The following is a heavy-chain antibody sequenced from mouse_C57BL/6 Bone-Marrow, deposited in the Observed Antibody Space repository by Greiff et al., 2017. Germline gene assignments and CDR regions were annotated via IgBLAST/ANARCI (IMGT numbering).Heavy chain of an antibody. V-gene: IGHV1-81*01. D-gene: IGHD4-1*01. Sequence: VQLQQSGAELARPGASVKLSCKASGYTFTSYGISWVKQRTGQGLEWIGEIYPRSGNTYYNEKFKGKATLTADKSSSTAYMELRSLTGDDSAVYISARKLGRGFDYWGQGTTLTVSS. CDR1: GYTFTSYG. J-gene: IGHJ2*01. CDR2: IYPRSGNT. CDR3: ARKLGRGFDY.